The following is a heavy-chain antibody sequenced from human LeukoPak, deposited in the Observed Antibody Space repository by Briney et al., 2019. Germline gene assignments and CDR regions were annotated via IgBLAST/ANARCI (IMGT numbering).Heavy chain of an antibody. D-gene: IGHD3-3*01. CDR2: IYSGGST. CDR3: ARQTIPYYFDY. J-gene: IGHJ4*02. V-gene: IGHV3-66*04. Sequence: GGSLRLSCAASGFTFSDYYMSWVRQAPGKGLEWVSVIYSGGSTYYADSVKGRFTISRDNSKNTLYLQMNSLRAEDTAVYYCARQTIPYYFDYWGQGTLVTVSS. CDR1: GFTFSDYY.